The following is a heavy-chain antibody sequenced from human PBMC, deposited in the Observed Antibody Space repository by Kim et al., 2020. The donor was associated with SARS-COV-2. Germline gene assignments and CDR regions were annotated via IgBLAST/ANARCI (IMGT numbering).Heavy chain of an antibody. CDR1: GFFFGDYW. CDR3: GSSIAAAGRGYYYYHGMDV. CDR2: IKKDGSEK. D-gene: IGHD6-13*01. Sequence: GGSLRLSCAASGFFFGDYWMTWVRQAPGKGLEWVANIKKDGSEKYYVEPVKGRFTISRDNAKNSLFLQMDSLRAEDTAVYHCGSSIAAAGRGYYYYHGMDVWGQGTAVIVS. V-gene: IGHV3-7*01. J-gene: IGHJ6*02.